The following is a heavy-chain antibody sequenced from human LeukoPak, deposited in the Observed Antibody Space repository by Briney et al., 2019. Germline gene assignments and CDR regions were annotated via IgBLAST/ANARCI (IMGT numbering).Heavy chain of an antibody. D-gene: IGHD3-10*01. CDR3: ARGRYYYGSGSYFDY. V-gene: IGHV4-34*01. CDR2: ISHSGST. Sequence: SETLSLTCAVYGGSFSGYYWSWIRQPPGKGLEWIGEISHSGSTNYNPSLKSRVTISVDTSKNQFSLKLSSVTAADTAVYYCARGRYYYGSGSYFDYWGQGTLVTVSS. CDR1: GGSFSGYY. J-gene: IGHJ4*02.